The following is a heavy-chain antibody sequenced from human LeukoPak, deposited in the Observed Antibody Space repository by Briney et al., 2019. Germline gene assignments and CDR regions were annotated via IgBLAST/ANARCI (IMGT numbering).Heavy chain of an antibody. D-gene: IGHD6-13*01. J-gene: IGHJ4*02. CDR3: ARGEAADC. CDR1: GFTFTSSA. V-gene: IGHV1-18*01. CDR2: ISAYNGNT. Sequence: ASVKVSCKASGFTFTSSAMQWVRQAPGQGLEWMGWISAYNGNTNYAQKLQGRVTMTTDTSTSTAYMELRSLRSDDTAVYYCARGEAADCWGQGTLVTVSS.